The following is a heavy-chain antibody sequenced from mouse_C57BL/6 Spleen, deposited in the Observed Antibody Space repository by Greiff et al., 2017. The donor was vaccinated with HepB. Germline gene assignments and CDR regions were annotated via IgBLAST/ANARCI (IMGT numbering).Heavy chain of an antibody. CDR3: ARGGHYYGSSSAWFAY. D-gene: IGHD1-1*01. J-gene: IGHJ3*01. V-gene: IGHV1-52*01. CDR1: GYTFTSYW. Sequence: VQLQQPGAELVRPGSSVKLSCKASGYTFTSYWMHWVKQRPIHGLEWIGNIDPSDSETHYNQKFKDKATLTVDKSSSTAYMQLSSLTSEDSAVYYCARGGHYYGSSSAWFAYWGQGTLVTVSA. CDR2: IDPSDSET.